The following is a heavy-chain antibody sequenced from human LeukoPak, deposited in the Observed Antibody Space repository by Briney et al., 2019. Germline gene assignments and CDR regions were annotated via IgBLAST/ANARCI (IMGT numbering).Heavy chain of an antibody. J-gene: IGHJ4*02. CDR2: LNTNTGDP. Sequence: VASVTVSCKASGYTFSNYIINWVRQAPGQGPEWMGWLNTNTGDPASAQGFTGRFAFSMDKSITTAFLHINDLKAEDTAVYYCARSSRGVIGLLEYWGQGTRVTVSS. D-gene: IGHD3-10*01. V-gene: IGHV7-4-1*02. CDR3: ARSSRGVIGLLEY. CDR1: GYTFSNYI.